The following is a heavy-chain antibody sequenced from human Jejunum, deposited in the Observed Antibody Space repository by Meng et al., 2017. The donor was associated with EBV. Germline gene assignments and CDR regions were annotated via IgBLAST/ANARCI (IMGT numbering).Heavy chain of an antibody. CDR1: GASISSSHW. V-gene: IGHV4-4*02. D-gene: IGHD5-12*01. CDR2: IYYTGRT. CDR3: ATSMSGYSYGYS. J-gene: IGHJ5*02. Sequence: VQGKESGPGLVQPSGTLSLTCAVSGASISSSHWWSWVRQAPGEGLEWIGEIYYTGRTNYNPSLKSRVSMSIDKSKNQFSLNLNSVTVADTAVYYCATSMSGYSYGYSWGQGTLVTVSS.